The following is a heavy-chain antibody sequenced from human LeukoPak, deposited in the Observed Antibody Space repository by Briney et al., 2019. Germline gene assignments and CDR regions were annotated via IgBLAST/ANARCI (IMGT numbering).Heavy chain of an antibody. D-gene: IGHD3-16*01. J-gene: IGHJ3*02. CDR3: ARATGTWGHDGFDI. CDR1: GYTFMSHG. V-gene: IGHV1-18*01. Sequence: ASVKVSCKAYGYTFMSHGISWVRQVPGQGLEWMGWISGSSSNTNYAQRLQGRVTMTTDTSTTTAYMELRSLRSYDTAVYYCARATGTWGHDGFDIWGQGTMVTVSS. CDR2: ISGSSSNT.